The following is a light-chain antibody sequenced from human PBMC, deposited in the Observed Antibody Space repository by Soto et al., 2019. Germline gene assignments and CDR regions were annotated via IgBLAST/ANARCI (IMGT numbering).Light chain of an antibody. CDR3: QQYNSYPWT. J-gene: IGKJ1*01. V-gene: IGKV1-5*01. CDR1: QSISSW. CDR2: DAS. Sequence: DIQMTQSPSTLSASVGDIVTITCRASQSISSWLAWYQQKPGKAPKLLIYDASSLESGVPSRFSGSGSGTEFTLTITSLQPDDFATYYCQQYNSYPWTFGQGTKVDI.